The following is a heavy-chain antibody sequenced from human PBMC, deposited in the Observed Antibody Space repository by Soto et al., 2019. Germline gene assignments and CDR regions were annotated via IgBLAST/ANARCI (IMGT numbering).Heavy chain of an antibody. CDR1: GFTFSSYW. CDR3: VRTSLVVAAATREDY. V-gene: IGHV3-74*01. CDR2: INSDRSST. J-gene: IGHJ4*02. Sequence: EVQLVESGGGLVQPGGSLRLSCAASGFTFSSYWMHWVRQAPGKGLVWVSRINSDRSSTSYADSVKGRFTISRDNAKNTLDLQMNSLRAEETAVYYCVRTSLVVAAATREDYWGQGTLVTVSS. D-gene: IGHD2-15*01.